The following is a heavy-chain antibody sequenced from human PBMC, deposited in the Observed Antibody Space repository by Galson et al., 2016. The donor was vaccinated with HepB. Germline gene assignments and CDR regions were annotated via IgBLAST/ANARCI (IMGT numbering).Heavy chain of an antibody. CDR3: TTDNRLTIFGVLDAFDI. CDR1: GLTFSRAW. D-gene: IGHD3-3*01. J-gene: IGHJ3*02. Sequence: SLRLSCAASGLTFSRAWMSWVRQAPGKGLEWVGRIKSKIDGGTTDYTAPVKGRFTISRDDSKNTLYLLMSSLKTEDTAVYYCTTDNRLTIFGVLDAFDIWGQGTMVTVSS. V-gene: IGHV3-15*01. CDR2: IKSKIDGGTT.